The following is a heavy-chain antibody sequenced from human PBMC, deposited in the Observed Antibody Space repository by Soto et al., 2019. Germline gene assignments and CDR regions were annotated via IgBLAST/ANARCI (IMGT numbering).Heavy chain of an antibody. CDR1: GYTFTGYY. Sequence: QVQLVQSGAEVKKPGASVKVSCKASGYTFTGYYMHWVRQAPGQGLEWMGWINPNSGGTNYAQKFQGWVTMTRDTSISTAYMELSRLRSDDTAVYYCARDHGGATMVRAFDIWGQGTMVTVSS. V-gene: IGHV1-2*04. CDR3: ARDHGGATMVRAFDI. CDR2: INPNSGGT. D-gene: IGHD3-10*01. J-gene: IGHJ3*02.